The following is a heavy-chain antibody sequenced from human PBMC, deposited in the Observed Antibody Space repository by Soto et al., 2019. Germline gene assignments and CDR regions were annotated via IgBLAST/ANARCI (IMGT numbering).Heavy chain of an antibody. Sequence: QVQLVQSGAEVKKPGSSVKVSCKASGGTFSSYAISWVRQAPGQGLEWMGGIIPIFGTANYAQKFQGRVTITADESTSTAHMELSSLRSEDTAGYYCARDYGHDCSGGSCYFYFWGQGTLVTVSS. J-gene: IGHJ4*02. CDR2: IIPIFGTA. V-gene: IGHV1-69*01. CDR3: ARDYGHDCSGGSCYFYF. D-gene: IGHD2-15*01. CDR1: GGTFSSYA.